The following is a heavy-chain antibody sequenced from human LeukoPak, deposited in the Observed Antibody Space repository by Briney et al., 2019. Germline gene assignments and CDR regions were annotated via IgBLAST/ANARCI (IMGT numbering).Heavy chain of an antibody. D-gene: IGHD3-22*01. CDR2: ISYDGSNK. CDR3: ARARSGYPIDY. CDR1: GFTFSSYA. V-gene: IGHV3-30*04. Sequence: PGGSLRLSCAASGFTFSSYAMHWVRQAPGKGLEWVAVISYDGSNKYYADSVKGRFTISRDNSKNTLYLQMNSLRAEDTAVYYCARARSGYPIDYWGQGTLVTVSS. J-gene: IGHJ4*02.